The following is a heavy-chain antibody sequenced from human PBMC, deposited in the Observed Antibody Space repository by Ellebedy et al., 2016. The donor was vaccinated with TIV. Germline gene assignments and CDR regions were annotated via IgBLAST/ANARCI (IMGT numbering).Heavy chain of an antibody. CDR3: VRAPGRDQH. V-gene: IGHV3-72*01. CDR1: GFAFSDHH. Sequence: GESLKISXAASGFAFSDHHMDWVRQAPGKGLEWVGRVRSKRSNYNTEYAASVEGRFTISRDDSKNSMYVQMNSLKTEDSGVYYCVRAPGRDQHWGQGTLVIVSS. J-gene: IGHJ1*01. CDR2: VRSKRSNYNT.